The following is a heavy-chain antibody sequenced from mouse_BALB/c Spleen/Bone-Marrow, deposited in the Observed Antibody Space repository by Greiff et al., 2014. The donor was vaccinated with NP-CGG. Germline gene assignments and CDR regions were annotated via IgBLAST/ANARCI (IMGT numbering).Heavy chain of an antibody. Sequence: QVQLQQPGAELVKPGASVKLSKASGYTFTSYWMHWVKQRPGQGLEWIGEINPSNGRTNYNEKFKIKATLTVDKSSSTAYMQLSSLTSEDSAVYYCASYRGAYWGQGTLVTVSA. J-gene: IGHJ3*01. CDR2: INPSNGRT. CDR3: ASYRGAY. D-gene: IGHD2-12*01. CDR1: GYTFTSYW. V-gene: IGHV1S81*02.